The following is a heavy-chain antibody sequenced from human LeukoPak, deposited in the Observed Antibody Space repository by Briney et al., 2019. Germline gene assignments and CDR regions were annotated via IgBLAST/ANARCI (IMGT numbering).Heavy chain of an antibody. V-gene: IGHV1-2*02. CDR1: GYTFTGYY. CDR2: INPNSGST. Sequence: ASVKVSCKASGYTFTGYYTHWVRQAPGQGLEWMGWINPNSGSTNYAQKFQGRVTMTRDTSISTAYMELSRLRSDDTAVYYCARDPVGANLDYWGQGTLVTVPS. D-gene: IGHD1-26*01. J-gene: IGHJ4*02. CDR3: ARDPVGANLDY.